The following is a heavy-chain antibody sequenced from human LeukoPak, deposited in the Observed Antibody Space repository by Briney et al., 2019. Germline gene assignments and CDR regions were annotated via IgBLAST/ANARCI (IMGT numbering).Heavy chain of an antibody. Sequence: GGSLRLSCAATGFTFSSYSMNWVRQAPGKGLEWVSSISSSSSYIYCADSVKGRFTISRDNAKSSLYLQMNSLRAEDTAVYYCVRGGYRGFDYEYWGQGTLVTVSS. D-gene: IGHD5-12*01. V-gene: IGHV3-21*01. J-gene: IGHJ4*02. CDR3: VRGGYRGFDYEY. CDR1: GFTFSSYS. CDR2: ISSSSSYI.